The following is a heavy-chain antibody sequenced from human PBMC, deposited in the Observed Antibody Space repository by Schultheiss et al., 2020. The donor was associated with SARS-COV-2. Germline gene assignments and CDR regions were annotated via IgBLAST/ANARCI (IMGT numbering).Heavy chain of an antibody. V-gene: IGHV3-21*01. CDR2: ISSSSSYK. D-gene: IGHD5-12*01. J-gene: IGHJ4*02. CDR3: AREDIVATIGIDY. Sequence: GGSLRLSCAASGFTFSSYEMNWVRQAPGRGLEWVSSISSSSSYKYYADSVKGRFTISRDNSKNTLYLQMNSLRAEDTAVYYCAREDIVATIGIDYWGQGTLVTVSS. CDR1: GFTFSSYE.